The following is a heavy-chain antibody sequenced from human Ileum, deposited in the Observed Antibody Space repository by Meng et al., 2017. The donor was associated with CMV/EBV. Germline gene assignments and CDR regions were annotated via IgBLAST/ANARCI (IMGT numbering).Heavy chain of an antibody. CDR1: GWSFTGYY. CDR2: INHSGGT. CDR3: TRAVFTRMNCYDGFDL. J-gene: IGHJ3*01. D-gene: IGHD3-22*01. Sequence: SETLSLTCTVFGWSFTGYYWSWVRQSPGKGLEWIGDINHSGGTNYYPSLKSRVTISLDKSKNQFSLKVNSVTAADTAVYYCTRAVFTRMNCYDGFDLWGQGTVVTVSS. V-gene: IGHV4-34*01.